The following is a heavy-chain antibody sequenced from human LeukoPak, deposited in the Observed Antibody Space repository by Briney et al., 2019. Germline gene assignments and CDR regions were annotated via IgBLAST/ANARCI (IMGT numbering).Heavy chain of an antibody. CDR2: IYSGGST. J-gene: IGHJ4*02. CDR3: ARSTGFWSGYPFDY. D-gene: IGHD3-3*01. V-gene: IGHV3-53*01. Sequence: GGSLRLSCAASGFTVSSNYMSWVRQAPGKGLEWVPVIYSGGSTYYADSVKGRFTISRDNSKNTLYLQMNSLRAEDTAVYYCARSTGFWSGYPFDYWGQGTLVTVSS. CDR1: GFTVSSNY.